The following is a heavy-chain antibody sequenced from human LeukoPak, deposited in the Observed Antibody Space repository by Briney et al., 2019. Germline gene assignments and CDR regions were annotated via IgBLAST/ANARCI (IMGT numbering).Heavy chain of an antibody. Sequence: SETLSLTCTVSVGSLSSYYWSWIRQPPGEGLEWIGYIYTSGGTNYKPPLKSGVTISEDTSKNKFSLRLSSVTAAHTAVYYCAITAAQFNSCYDPLGYYYYDMDVWGKGTTVTVSS. D-gene: IGHD5-12*01. CDR1: VGSLSSYY. V-gene: IGHV4-4*09. J-gene: IGHJ6*03. CDR2: IYTSGGT. CDR3: AITAAQFNSCYDPLGYYYYDMDV.